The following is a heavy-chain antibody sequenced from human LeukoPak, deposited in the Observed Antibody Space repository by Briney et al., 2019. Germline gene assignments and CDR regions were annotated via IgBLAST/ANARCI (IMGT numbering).Heavy chain of an antibody. Sequence: PSETLSLTCTVSGSSISSSSYYWGWIRQPPGKGLEWIGSIYYSGSTYYNPSLKSRVTISVDTSKNQFSLKLSSVTAADTAVYYCARGHDYDSSGLANWFDPWGQGTLVTVSS. CDR2: IYYSGST. D-gene: IGHD3-22*01. J-gene: IGHJ5*02. CDR1: GSSISSSSYY. CDR3: ARGHDYDSSGLANWFDP. V-gene: IGHV4-39*01.